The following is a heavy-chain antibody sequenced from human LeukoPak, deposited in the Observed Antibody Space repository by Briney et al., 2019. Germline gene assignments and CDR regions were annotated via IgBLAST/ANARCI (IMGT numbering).Heavy chain of an antibody. J-gene: IGHJ3*02. CDR2: INPNSGGT. V-gene: IGHV1-2*02. CDR3: AGEGSGDTAMVDAFDI. CDR1: GYTFTGYY. D-gene: IGHD5-18*01. Sequence: GASVKVSCKASGYTFTGYYMHWVRQAPGQGLEWMGWINPNSGGTNYAQKFQGRVTMTRDTSISTAYMELSRLRSDDTAVYYCAGEGSGDTAMVDAFDIWGQGTMVTVSS.